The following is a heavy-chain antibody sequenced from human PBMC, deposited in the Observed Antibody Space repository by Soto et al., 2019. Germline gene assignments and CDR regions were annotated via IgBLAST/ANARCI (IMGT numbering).Heavy chain of an antibody. CDR1: GGTFSSYA. CDR3: ARHLGGNHYYYGMDV. D-gene: IGHD3-16*01. J-gene: IGHJ6*02. CDR2: IIPIFGTA. V-gene: IGHV1-69*12. Sequence: QVQLVQSGAEVKKPGSSVKVSCKASGGTFSSYAISWVRQAPGQGLEWMGGIIPIFGTADYAQKCQGRVTMTADDFTSTAYMELSSLRSEDTAVDYCARHLGGNHYYYGMDVWGQGTTVTVSS.